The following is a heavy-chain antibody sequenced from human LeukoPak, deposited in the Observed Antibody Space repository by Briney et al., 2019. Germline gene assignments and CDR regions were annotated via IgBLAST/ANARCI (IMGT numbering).Heavy chain of an antibody. CDR2: INPNSGGT. D-gene: IGHD3-9*01. Sequence: GASVKVSCKASGYTFTSYYMHWVRQAPGQGLEWMGWINPNSGGTNYAQRFQGRVAMTRDTSISTAYMELSRLRSDDTAVYYCARERSYYDILTGSNGIGYWGQGTLVTVSS. CDR3: ARERSYYDILTGSNGIGY. V-gene: IGHV1-2*02. J-gene: IGHJ4*02. CDR1: GYTFTSYY.